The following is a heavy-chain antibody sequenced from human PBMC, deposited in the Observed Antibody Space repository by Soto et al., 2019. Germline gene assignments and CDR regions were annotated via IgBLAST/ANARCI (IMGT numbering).Heavy chain of an antibody. CDR2: ISSSSSTI. V-gene: IGHV3-48*01. D-gene: IGHD3-22*01. J-gene: IGHJ4*02. Sequence: PGGSLRLSCAASGFTFSSYSMNWVRQAPGKGLEWVSYISSSSSTIYYADSVKGRFTISRDNAKNSLYLQMNSLRAEDTAVYYCARVSRNYYDSSCYPAQVYWGQGTLVTVSS. CDR1: GFTFSSYS. CDR3: ARVSRNYYDSSCYPAQVY.